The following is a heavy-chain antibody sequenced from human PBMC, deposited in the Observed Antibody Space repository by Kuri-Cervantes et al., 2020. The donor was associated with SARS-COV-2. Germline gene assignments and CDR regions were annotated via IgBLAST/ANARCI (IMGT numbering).Heavy chain of an antibody. CDR1: GGSISSGSYY. Sequence: LSLTCTVSGGSISSGSYYWSWIRQPAGKGLEWIGRIYTSGSTNYNPSLKSRATISVDTSKNQFSLKLSSVTAADTAVYYCARDGYCSSTSCSSSHFDYWGQGTLVTVSS. CDR2: IYTSGST. D-gene: IGHD2-2*01. CDR3: ARDGYCSSTSCSSSHFDY. J-gene: IGHJ4*02. V-gene: IGHV4-61*02.